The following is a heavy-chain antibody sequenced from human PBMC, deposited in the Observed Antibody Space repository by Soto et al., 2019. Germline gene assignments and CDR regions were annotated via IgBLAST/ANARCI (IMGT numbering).Heavy chain of an antibody. CDR2: INHSGST. CDR3: AIERYCFNGVCYPYGMDV. Sequence: SETLSLTCVVKGGSFSGYYWSWIRQPPGKGLEWIGEINHSGSTKYNLSLKSRVAISVDTSKNKVSLKLNSVTAEDRAVYYCAIERYCFNGVCYPYGMDVWGQGTTVTVSS. J-gene: IGHJ6*02. D-gene: IGHD2-8*01. V-gene: IGHV4-34*01. CDR1: GGSFSGYY.